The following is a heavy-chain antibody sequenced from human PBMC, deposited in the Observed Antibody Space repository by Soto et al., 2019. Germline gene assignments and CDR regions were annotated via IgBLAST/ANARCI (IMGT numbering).Heavy chain of an antibody. CDR3: ARGGGWYSSSWYYFDY. J-gene: IGHJ4*02. CDR2: IIPILGIA. CDR1: VGTFSSYT. Sequence: ASVKVSCKASVGTFSSYTISWVRQAPGQGLEWMGRIIPILGIANYAQKFQGGVTITADKSTSTAYMELSSLGSEDTAVYYCARGGGWYSSSWYYFDYWGQGTLVTVSS. V-gene: IGHV1-69*02. D-gene: IGHD6-13*01.